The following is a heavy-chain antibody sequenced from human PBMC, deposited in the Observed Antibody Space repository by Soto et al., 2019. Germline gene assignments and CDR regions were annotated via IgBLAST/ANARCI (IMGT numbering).Heavy chain of an antibody. CDR1: GFTFINYA. D-gene: IGHD1-26*01. J-gene: IGHJ2*01. Sequence: EVQLLESGGGLVQPGGSLRLSCVGSGFTFINYAMNWVRQTPGKGLEWVSTISGGGDRAFDADTVKGRFTISRDNSKNTVNLQMNSLRADDTAVYYCARKVLGATSRADWGYFDLWGRGTLVPVSS. CDR3: ARKVLGATSRADWGYFDL. CDR2: ISGGGDRA. V-gene: IGHV3-23*01.